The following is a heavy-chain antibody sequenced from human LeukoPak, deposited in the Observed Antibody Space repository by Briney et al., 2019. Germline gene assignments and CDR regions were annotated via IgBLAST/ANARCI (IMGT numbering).Heavy chain of an antibody. CDR1: GFTFSSYW. CDR3: AKDLGSGWFGDWFDP. CDR2: IKQDGSEK. D-gene: IGHD6-19*01. V-gene: IGHV3-7*03. Sequence: GGSLRLSCAASGFTFSSYWMSWVRQAPGKGLEWVANIKQDGSEKYYVDSVKGRFTISRDNAKNSLYLQMNSLRAEDTAVYYCAKDLGSGWFGDWFDPWGQGTLVTVSS. J-gene: IGHJ5*02.